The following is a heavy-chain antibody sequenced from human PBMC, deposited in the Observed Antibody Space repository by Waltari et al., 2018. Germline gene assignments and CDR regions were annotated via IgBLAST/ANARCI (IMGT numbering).Heavy chain of an antibody. CDR1: GYTFTSYA. J-gene: IGHJ3*02. Sequence: QSGAEVKKPVASVKVSCKASGYTFTSYAMHWVRQAPGQRLEWMGWINAGNGNTKYSQKFQGRVTITRDTSASTAYMELSSLRSEDTAVYYCARDKYCGGDCYFDAFDIWGQGTMVTVSS. D-gene: IGHD2-21*01. CDR2: INAGNGNT. V-gene: IGHV1-3*01. CDR3: ARDKYCGGDCYFDAFDI.